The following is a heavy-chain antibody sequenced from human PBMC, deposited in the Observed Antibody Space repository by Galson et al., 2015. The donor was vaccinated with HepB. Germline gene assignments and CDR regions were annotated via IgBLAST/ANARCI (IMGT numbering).Heavy chain of an antibody. CDR2: ISYDGSNK. CDR1: GFTFSSYA. V-gene: IGHV3-30-3*01. D-gene: IGHD6-13*01. CDR3: ARSQTGYSSSWFGY. Sequence: SLRLSCAASGFTFSSYAMHWVRQAPGKGLEWVAVISYDGSNKYYADSVKGQFTVSRDNSKNTLFLQMNSLRAEDTAVYYCARSQTGYSSSWFGYWGQGTLVTVSS. J-gene: IGHJ5*01.